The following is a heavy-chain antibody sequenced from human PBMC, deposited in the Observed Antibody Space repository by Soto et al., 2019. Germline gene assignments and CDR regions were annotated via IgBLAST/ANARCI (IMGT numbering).Heavy chain of an antibody. J-gene: IGHJ4*02. CDR3: ATAFFRGGYSPHFFAH. D-gene: IGHD1-26*01. V-gene: IGHV3-30*03. CDR2: ISNDGSDN. CDR1: GFTFTDYG. Sequence: QVQLVDSGGGVVQPGKSLTLSCAASGFTFTDYGMHWIRQAPGKGLEWVAAISNDGSDNDYGGSVKGRFTRSRDTSKNTLYLQMNNVRAEDTDVYYCATAFFRGGYSPHFFAHWGWGTRVNVSS.